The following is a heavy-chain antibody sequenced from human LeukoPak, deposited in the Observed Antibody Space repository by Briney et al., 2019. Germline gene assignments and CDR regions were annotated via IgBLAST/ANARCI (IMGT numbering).Heavy chain of an antibody. CDR3: ARLDYVQALDI. J-gene: IGHJ3*02. Sequence: GGSLRLSCAASGFTFSSYAMHWVRQAPGKGLEWVAVISYDGSNKYYADSVKGRFTISRDNAKNSLFLQMNSLTAGDTAVYYCARLDYVQALDIWGQGTMVTVSS. D-gene: IGHD3-16*01. CDR1: GFTFSSYA. CDR2: ISYDGSNK. V-gene: IGHV3-30*04.